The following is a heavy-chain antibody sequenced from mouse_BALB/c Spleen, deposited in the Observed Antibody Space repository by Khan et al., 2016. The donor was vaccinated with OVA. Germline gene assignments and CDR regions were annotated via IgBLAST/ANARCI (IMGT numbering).Heavy chain of an antibody. CDR3: ASSNYYGSSLYAMDY. CDR2: IAPGSGST. CDR1: GYTFTSYW. J-gene: IGHJ4*01. D-gene: IGHD1-1*01. V-gene: IGHV1S41*01. Sequence: DLVKPGASVKLSCKASGYTFTSYWINWIKQRPGQGLEWIGRIAPGSGSTSYNEMFKGTATLTVDTSSSTAYIQLSSLSSEDSDVYLCASSNYYGSSLYAMDYWGQGTSVTVSS.